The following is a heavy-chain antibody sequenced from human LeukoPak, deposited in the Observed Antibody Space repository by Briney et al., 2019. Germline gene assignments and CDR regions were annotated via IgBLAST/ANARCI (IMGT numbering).Heavy chain of an antibody. V-gene: IGHV4-61*01. D-gene: IGHD6-19*01. Sequence: PSETLSLTCTVSGGSVSSGSYYWSWIRQPPGKGLEWIGYIYYSGSTNYNPSLKSRVTISVDTSKNQFSLKLSSVTAADTAVYYCARGRYSRGWYPRDWGQGTLVTVSS. CDR1: GGSVSSGSYY. J-gene: IGHJ4*02. CDR3: ARGRYSRGWYPRD. CDR2: IYYSGST.